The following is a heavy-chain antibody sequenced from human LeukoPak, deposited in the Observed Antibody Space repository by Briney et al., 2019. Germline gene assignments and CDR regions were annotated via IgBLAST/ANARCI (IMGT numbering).Heavy chain of an antibody. CDR1: GASFSGYY. D-gene: IGHD1-26*01. CDR3: ARHGGSYYESWFDP. V-gene: IGHV4-34*01. Sequence: SETLSLTCAVYGASFSGYYWSWIRQPPGKGLEWIGEINHRGNTNYIPSLKSRVTISVDTSKNQFSLKLYSVTAADTSMYYCARHGGSYYESWFDPWGQGTLVTVSS. CDR2: INHRGNT. J-gene: IGHJ5*02.